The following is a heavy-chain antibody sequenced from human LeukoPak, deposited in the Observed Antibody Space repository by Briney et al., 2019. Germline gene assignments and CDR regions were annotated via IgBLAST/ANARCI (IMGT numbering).Heavy chain of an antibody. D-gene: IGHD3-22*01. V-gene: IGHV1-2*02. CDR1: GYTFTDYY. Sequence: GASVKVSCKASGYTFTDYYIHWVRQAPGQGLEWMGWVSPNSGGTNYAQKFQGRVTMTRDTSISTAYMELSRLRSDDTAVYYCARDLINYYDSGGAFDIWGQGTMVTVSS. CDR2: VSPNSGGT. J-gene: IGHJ3*02. CDR3: ARDLINYYDSGGAFDI.